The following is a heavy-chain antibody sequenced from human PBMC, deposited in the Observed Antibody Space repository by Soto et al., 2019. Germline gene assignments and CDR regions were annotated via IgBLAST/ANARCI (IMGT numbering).Heavy chain of an antibody. Sequence: PGGSLRLSCAASGFTFSDYYMSWIRQAPGKGLEWVSYISSSGSTIYYADSVKGRFTISRDNAKNSLYLQMNSLRAEDTAVYYCARDTPSWWDYYGSGPPLDVWGKGTTVTVSS. J-gene: IGHJ6*04. V-gene: IGHV3-11*01. CDR1: GFTFSDYY. D-gene: IGHD3-10*01. CDR2: ISSSGSTI. CDR3: ARDTPSWWDYYGSGPPLDV.